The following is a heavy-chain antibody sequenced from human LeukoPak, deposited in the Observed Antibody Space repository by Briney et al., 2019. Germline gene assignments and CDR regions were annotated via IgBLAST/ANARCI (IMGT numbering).Heavy chain of an antibody. CDR3: AKEGQWLVQGYFQH. D-gene: IGHD6-19*01. CDR1: GFTVSSNY. J-gene: IGHJ1*01. V-gene: IGHV3-66*01. Sequence: GGSLRLSCAASGFTVSSNYMSWVRQAPGKGLEWVSVIYSGGSTYYADSVKGRFTISRDNSKNTLYLQMNSLRAEDTAVYYCAKEGQWLVQGYFQHWGQGTLVTVSS. CDR2: IYSGGST.